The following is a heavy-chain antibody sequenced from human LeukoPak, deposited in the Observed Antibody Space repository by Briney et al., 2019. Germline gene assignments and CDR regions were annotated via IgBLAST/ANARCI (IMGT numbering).Heavy chain of an antibody. CDR3: ARVEYSSSSRWFAP. CDR2: IYYGGST. D-gene: IGHD6-6*01. V-gene: IGHV4-39*07. Sequence: PETLSLTCSVSGGSIRSSSYYWGWIRQPPGKGLEWIGNIYYGGSTYYNPSLKSRVTISVNTSKNQFSLKLSSVTAADTAVYYCARVEYSSSSRWFAPWGQGTLVTVSS. J-gene: IGHJ5*02. CDR1: GGSIRSSSYY.